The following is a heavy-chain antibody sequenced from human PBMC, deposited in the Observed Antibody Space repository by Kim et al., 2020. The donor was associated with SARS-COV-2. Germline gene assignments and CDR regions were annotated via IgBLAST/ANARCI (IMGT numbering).Heavy chain of an antibody. V-gene: IGHV4-4*07. Sequence: GSTNYNPPLKSRVTMSVDTSKNPFSLKLSPVTAADTAVYYCASIAAAGILWGQGTLVTVSS. J-gene: IGHJ4*02. D-gene: IGHD6-13*01. CDR2: GST. CDR3: ASIAAAGIL.